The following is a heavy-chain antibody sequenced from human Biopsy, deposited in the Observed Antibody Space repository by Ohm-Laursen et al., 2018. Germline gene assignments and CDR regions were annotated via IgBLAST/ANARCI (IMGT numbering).Heavy chain of an antibody. J-gene: IGHJ5*02. Sequence: SETLSLTCHVSGGSISSYYWSWIRQSPGKGLEWIGFIFYSGSTYYNPSLKSRTTISVDSSKNQFSLWLRSVTASDTAVYYCARGGNGYNYVTPGTWFDPWGRGTPVTVSS. CDR1: GGSISSYY. D-gene: IGHD5-24*01. CDR3: ARGGNGYNYVTPGTWFDP. V-gene: IGHV4-59*01. CDR2: IFYSGST.